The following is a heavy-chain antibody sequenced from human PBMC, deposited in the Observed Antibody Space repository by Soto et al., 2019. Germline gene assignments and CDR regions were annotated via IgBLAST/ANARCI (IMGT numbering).Heavy chain of an antibody. J-gene: IGHJ6*02. V-gene: IGHV3-23*01. CDR3: ARGDCSAAGCYIHYYYGMDV. D-gene: IGHD2-2*02. CDR1: GFTFRNYA. CDR2: ISRSGGTS. Sequence: GGSLRLSCAAAGFTFRNYAMSWVRQAPGQGLEWVSAISRSGGTSYYADSVKGRFTISRDNAKNTLYLQMDNLRAEDTAVYYCARGDCSAAGCYIHYYYGMDVWGQGTTVTVSS.